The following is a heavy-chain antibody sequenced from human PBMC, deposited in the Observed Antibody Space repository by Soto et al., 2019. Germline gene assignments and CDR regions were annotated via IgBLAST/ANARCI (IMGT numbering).Heavy chain of an antibody. J-gene: IGHJ6*02. CDR2: ISSSSSYT. D-gene: IGHD6-13*01. V-gene: IGHV3-11*05. CDR1: GFTFSDYY. CDR3: ARDVLAAAGTWVYCYGMDV. Sequence: QVQLVESGGGLVKPGGSLRLSCAASGFTFSDYYMSWIRQAPGKGLEWVSYISSSSSYTNYADSVKGRFTISRDNAKNSLYLQMSRLRAEDTAVYYCARDVLAAAGTWVYCYGMDVWGQATTVTVSS.